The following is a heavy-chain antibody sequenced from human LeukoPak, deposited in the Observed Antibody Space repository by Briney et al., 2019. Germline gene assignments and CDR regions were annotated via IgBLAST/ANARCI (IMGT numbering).Heavy chain of an antibody. CDR1: GGSISSYY. J-gene: IGHJ4*02. Sequence: SETLSLTCTVSGGSISSYYWSWIRQPAGKGLEWIGRIYTSGSTNYNPSLKSRVTMSVDTPKNQFSLKLSSVTAADTAVYYCARDLGIAAADTPFDYWGQGTLVTVSS. CDR2: IYTSGST. V-gene: IGHV4-4*07. CDR3: ARDLGIAAADTPFDY. D-gene: IGHD6-13*01.